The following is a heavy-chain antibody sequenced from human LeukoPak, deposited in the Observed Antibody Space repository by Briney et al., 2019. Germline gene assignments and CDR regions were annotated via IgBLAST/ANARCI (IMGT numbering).Heavy chain of an antibody. CDR2: IYYSGST. CDR3: ARVVPAAMSLWFDP. J-gene: IGHJ5*02. Sequence: SETLSLTCTVSGGSISSSSYYWGWLRQPPGKGLEWIGSIYYSGSTYYNPSLKSRVTISVDTSKNQFSLKLSSVTAADTAVYYCARVVPAAMSLWFDPWGQGTLVTVSS. D-gene: IGHD2-2*01. CDR1: GGSISSSSYY. V-gene: IGHV4-39*07.